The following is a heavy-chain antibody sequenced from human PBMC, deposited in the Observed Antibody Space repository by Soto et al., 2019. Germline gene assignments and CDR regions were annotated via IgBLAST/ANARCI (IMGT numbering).Heavy chain of an antibody. CDR2: IFYSGST. Sequence: SETLSLTCTVSGGSISNYYWSWIRQPPGRGLEWIGHIFYSGSTNYNPALKSRVTISVDTSKNQFSLKLSSVTAADTAVYYCARDYGGNLLDYWGQGTLVTVSS. D-gene: IGHD4-17*01. CDR3: ARDYGGNLLDY. CDR1: GGSISNYY. V-gene: IGHV4-59*01. J-gene: IGHJ4*02.